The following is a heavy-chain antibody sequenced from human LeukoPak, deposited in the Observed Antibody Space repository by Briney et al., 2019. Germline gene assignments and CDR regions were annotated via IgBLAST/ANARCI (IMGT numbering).Heavy chain of an antibody. D-gene: IGHD3-10*01. Sequence: GGSLRLSCAASGFTFSSYGMHWVRQAPGKGLEWVSFIRYDGNPTYCADSVKGRFTISRDNSKNMVYMQMNSLRVEDTAVYYCAKDFTYGPGHWGQGTLVSVSS. V-gene: IGHV3-30*02. CDR3: AKDFTYGPGH. CDR1: GFTFSSYG. CDR2: IRYDGNPT. J-gene: IGHJ4*02.